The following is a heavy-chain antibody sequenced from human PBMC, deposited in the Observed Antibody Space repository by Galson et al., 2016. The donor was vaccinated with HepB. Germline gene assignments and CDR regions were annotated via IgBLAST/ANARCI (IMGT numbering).Heavy chain of an antibody. Sequence: SETLSLTCTVSGGSISSSSYYWGWIRQPPGKGLEWIGSIFYSGTTYYNPSLKSRVTMSVDTSKKQFSLKLSSVTARDTAVYYCVRQIYIAVAGAWGQGALVSVSS. D-gene: IGHD6-19*01. CDR3: VRQIYIAVAGA. CDR1: GGSISSSSYY. V-gene: IGHV4-39*01. J-gene: IGHJ5*02. CDR2: IFYSGTT.